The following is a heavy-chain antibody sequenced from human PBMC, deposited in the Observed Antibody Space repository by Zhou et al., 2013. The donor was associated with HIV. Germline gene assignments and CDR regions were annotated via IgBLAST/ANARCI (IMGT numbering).Heavy chain of an antibody. J-gene: IGHJ4*02. CDR1: GYTFTSYF. V-gene: IGHV1-46*01. D-gene: IGHD3-10*01. CDR3: ARGFPYHFDY. CDR2: INPSDGST. Sequence: QVQLVQSGAEVKKPGASVKVSCKASGYTFTSYFMHWVRQAPGQGLEWMGIINPSDGSTNYAQKFQDRVTMTRDTSTSTVYMELSSLRSEDTAVYYCARGFPYHFDYWGQGTLVTVSS.